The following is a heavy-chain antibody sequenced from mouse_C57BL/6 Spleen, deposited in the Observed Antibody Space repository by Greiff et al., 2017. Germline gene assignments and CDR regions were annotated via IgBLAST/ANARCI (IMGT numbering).Heavy chain of an antibody. D-gene: IGHD1-1*01. CDR2: ISDGGSYT. CDR3: ARVFTTVDPLYFDV. J-gene: IGHJ1*03. V-gene: IGHV5-4*03. CDR1: GFTFSSYA. Sequence: EVKLQESGGGLVKPGGSLKLSCAASGFTFSSYAMSWVRQTPEKRLEWVATISDGGSYTYYPDNVKGRFTISRDNAKNNLYLQMSHLKSEDTAMYYCARVFTTVDPLYFDVWGTGTTVTVSS.